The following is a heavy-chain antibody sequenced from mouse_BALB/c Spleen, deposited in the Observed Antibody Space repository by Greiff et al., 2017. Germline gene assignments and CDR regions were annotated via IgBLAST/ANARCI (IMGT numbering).Heavy chain of an antibody. V-gene: IGHV5-6-4*01. CDR2: ISSGGSYT. D-gene: IGHD2-10*01. CDR3: TRTSSYSSFAY. CDR1: GFTFSSYT. J-gene: IGHJ3*01. Sequence: EVNLVESGGGLVKPGGSLKLSCAASGFTFSSYTMSWVRQTPEKRLEWVATISSGGSYTYYPDSVKGRFTISRDNAKNTLYLQMSSLKSEDTAMYYCTRTSSYSSFAYWGQGTLVTVSA.